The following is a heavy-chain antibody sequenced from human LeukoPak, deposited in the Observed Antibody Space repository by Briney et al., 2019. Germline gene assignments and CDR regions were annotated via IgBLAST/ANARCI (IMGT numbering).Heavy chain of an antibody. V-gene: IGHV4-38-2*02. D-gene: IGHD3-22*01. Sequence: SETLSLTCTVSGYSISSGYYRGWIRQPPGKGLEWIGNIFHSGSTYYNPSLKSRVTISVDTSKNQFSLKLTSVTAADTAVYYCARVVSMTMIVVIPLYFDYWGQGTLVTVSS. CDR2: IFHSGST. CDR3: ARVVSMTMIVVIPLYFDY. CDR1: GYSISSGYY. J-gene: IGHJ4*02.